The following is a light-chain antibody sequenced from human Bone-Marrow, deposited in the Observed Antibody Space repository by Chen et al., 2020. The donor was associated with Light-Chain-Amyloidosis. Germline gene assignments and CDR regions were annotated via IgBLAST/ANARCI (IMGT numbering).Light chain of an antibody. CDR3: QQYYSTPQLT. V-gene: IGKV4-1*01. Sequence: DIQMTQSPSTLSASVGDRVTITCRASQSISSWLAWYQQKPGQPPKLLIYWASTRESGVPDRFSGSGSGTDFTLTISSLQAEDVAVYYCQQYYSTPQLTFGGGTKVEIK. CDR2: WAS. J-gene: IGKJ4*01. CDR1: QSISSW.